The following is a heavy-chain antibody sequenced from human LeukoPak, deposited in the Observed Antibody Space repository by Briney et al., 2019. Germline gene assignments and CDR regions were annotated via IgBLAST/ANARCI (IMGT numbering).Heavy chain of an antibody. Sequence: GGSLRLSCATSGFTFSDYYMSWIRQAPGKGLEWLSYISSSGSTIYYADSVKGRFTISRDNAKNSLYLQMNSLRAEDTAVHYCARDLCSSTSCYTRYGMDVWGQGTTVTVSS. V-gene: IGHV3-11*01. CDR3: ARDLCSSTSCYTRYGMDV. CDR1: GFTFSDYY. J-gene: IGHJ6*02. CDR2: ISSSGSTI. D-gene: IGHD2-2*02.